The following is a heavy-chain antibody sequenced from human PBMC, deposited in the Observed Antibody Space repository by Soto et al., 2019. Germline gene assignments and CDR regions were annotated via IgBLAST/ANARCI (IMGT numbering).Heavy chain of an antibody. V-gene: IGHV4-39*01. CDR1: GGSISSSSYY. D-gene: IGHD4-17*01. CDR3: ASSPVTTVTVYYYYYYMDV. Sequence: SETLSLTCTVSGGSISSSSYYWGWIRQPPGKGLEWIGSIYYSGSTYYNPSLKSRVTISVDTSKNQFSLKLSSVTAADTAVYYCASSPVTTVTVYYYYYYMDVWGKGTTVTVSS. CDR2: IYYSGST. J-gene: IGHJ6*03.